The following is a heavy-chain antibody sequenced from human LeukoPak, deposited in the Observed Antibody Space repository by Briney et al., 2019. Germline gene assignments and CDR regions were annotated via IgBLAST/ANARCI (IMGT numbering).Heavy chain of an antibody. J-gene: IGHJ5*02. Sequence: SETLSLTCAVSGGSISSGGYSWSWIRQPPGKGLEWIGEINHSGSTNYNPSLKSRVTISVDTSKNQFSLKLSSVTAADTAVYYCARRQTIAAAGYNWFDPWGQGTLVTVSS. V-gene: IGHV4-34*01. CDR1: GGSISSGGYS. CDR3: ARRQTIAAAGYNWFDP. D-gene: IGHD6-13*01. CDR2: INHSGST.